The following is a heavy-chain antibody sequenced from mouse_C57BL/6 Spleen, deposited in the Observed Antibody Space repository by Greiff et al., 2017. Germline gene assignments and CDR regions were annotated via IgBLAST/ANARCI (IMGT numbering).Heavy chain of an antibody. V-gene: IGHV3-6*01. CDR1: GYSITSGYY. Sequence: EVQVVESGPGLVKPSQSLSLTCSVTGYSITSGYYWNWIRQFPGNKLEWMGYISYDGSNNYNPSLKNRISITRDTSKNQFFLKLNSVTTEDTATYYCAGWDWYFDVWGTGTTVTVSS. CDR3: AGWDWYFDV. J-gene: IGHJ1*03. CDR2: ISYDGSN. D-gene: IGHD3-3*01.